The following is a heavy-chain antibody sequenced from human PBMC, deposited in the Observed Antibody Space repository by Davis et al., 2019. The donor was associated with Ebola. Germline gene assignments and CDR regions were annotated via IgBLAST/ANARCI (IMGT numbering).Heavy chain of an antibody. CDR2: IKQDGSEK. J-gene: IGHJ4*02. V-gene: IGHV3-7*01. D-gene: IGHD3-16*02. Sequence: GGSLRLSCAASGFTFSSYRMSWVRQAPGKGLGWVANIKQDGSEKYYVDSVKGRFTISRDNAKNSLYLQMNSLRAEDTAVYYCARDRQDYVWGSYRTRLSYFDDWGQGTLVTVSS. CDR1: GFTFSSYR. CDR3: ARDRQDYVWGSYRTRLSYFDD.